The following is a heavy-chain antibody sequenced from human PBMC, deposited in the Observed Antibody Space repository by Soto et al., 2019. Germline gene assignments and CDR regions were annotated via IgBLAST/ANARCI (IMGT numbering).Heavy chain of an antibody. Sequence: EAQLVESGGGLVQPGGSLRLSCAASGFTFSNYAMNWVRQAPGKGLEWVAYITSRGPTIYYADSVKGRFNISRDNAKTSLYLQMNNLRAEDTVIYYCARDSLRNRYKNAWGQGTLVTVSS. CDR3: ARDSLRNRYKNA. V-gene: IGHV3-48*03. J-gene: IGHJ5*02. D-gene: IGHD1-1*01. CDR1: GFTFSNYA. CDR2: ITSRGPTI.